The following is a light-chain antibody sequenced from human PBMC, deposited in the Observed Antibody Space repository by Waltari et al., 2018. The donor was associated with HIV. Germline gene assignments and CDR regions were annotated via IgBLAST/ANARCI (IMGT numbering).Light chain of an antibody. CDR3: QYYSLPFT. CDR1: QSVRSN. CDR2: DVS. Sequence: DIVMTQFPATLSASPGDSLPLSCRASQSVRSNIAWYQQRPGQAPTILIYDVSTRAIDVPARFSGSGSGTDFTLTINNLQSEDFAFYYCQYYSLPFTFGPGTRVDFK. J-gene: IGKJ3*01. V-gene: IGKV3-15*01.